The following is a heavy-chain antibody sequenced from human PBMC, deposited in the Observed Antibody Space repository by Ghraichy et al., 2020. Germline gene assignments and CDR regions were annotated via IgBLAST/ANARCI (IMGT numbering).Heavy chain of an antibody. CDR1: GGSISSSSYY. V-gene: IGHV4-39*01. CDR3: ASGYTGNGEGLIDY. Sequence: SETLSLTCTVSGGSISSSSYYWGWIRQPPGKGLEWIGSIYYSGSTYYNPSLKSRVTISVDTSKNQFSLKLSSVTAADTAVYYCASGYTGNGEGLIDYWGQGTLVTVSS. D-gene: IGHD1-1*01. CDR2: IYYSGST. J-gene: IGHJ4*02.